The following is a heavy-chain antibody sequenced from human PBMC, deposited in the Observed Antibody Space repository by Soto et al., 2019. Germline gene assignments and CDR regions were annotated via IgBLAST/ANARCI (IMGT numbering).Heavy chain of an antibody. Sequence: PGGSLRLSCAASGFTLDDYAMHWVRQLPGKGLEWVSGISWNSGSAAYMDSVKGRFLISRDNAKKSLFLQMRSLRPEDTALYYCVEGLNYNFDNIGFHGWGQGT. CDR3: VEGLNYNFDNIGFHG. V-gene: IGHV3-9*01. D-gene: IGHD3-22*01. CDR2: ISWNSGSA. CDR1: GFTLDDYA. J-gene: IGHJ4*02.